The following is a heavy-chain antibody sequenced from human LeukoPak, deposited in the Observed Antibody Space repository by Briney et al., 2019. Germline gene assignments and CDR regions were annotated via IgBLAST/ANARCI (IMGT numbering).Heavy chain of an antibody. Sequence: SETLSLTCTVSGDSISSSRHYWSWIRQPAGKGLEWVGRIYPSGNTNYNPSLKSRVTISLDTSKNQFSLNLRSVTAADTAVYYCARDGLVTMELDYWGQGTLVTVSS. CDR2: IYPSGNT. CDR1: GDSISSSRHY. V-gene: IGHV4-61*02. D-gene: IGHD3/OR15-3a*01. CDR3: ARDGLVTMELDY. J-gene: IGHJ4*02.